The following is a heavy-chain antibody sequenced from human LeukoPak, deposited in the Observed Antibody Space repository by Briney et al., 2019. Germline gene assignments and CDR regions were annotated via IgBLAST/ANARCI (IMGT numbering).Heavy chain of an antibody. CDR1: GGSISSYY. J-gene: IGHJ4*02. Sequence: SETLSLTCTVSGGSISSYYWSWIRQPPGKGLEWIGYIYYSGSTNYNPSLKSRVTISVETSKNQSALTLSSVTAADTAVYYCASGSYFYYFDYWGQGTLVTVSS. CDR3: ASGSYFYYFDY. CDR2: IYYSGST. D-gene: IGHD1-26*01. V-gene: IGHV4-59*01.